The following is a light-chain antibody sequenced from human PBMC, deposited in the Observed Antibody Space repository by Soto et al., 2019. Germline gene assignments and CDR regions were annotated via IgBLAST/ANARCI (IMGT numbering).Light chain of an antibody. V-gene: IGKV3-15*01. CDR2: GAS. Sequence: EIVMTQSPASMSVSPGETATLSCSASQSISNSLAWYQQKPGQAPSLLIYGASTRATGIPARFSGSGSGTEFTLTIISLQSEDSALYYCQQYNNWPPRTFGQGTKLEIK. J-gene: IGKJ2*01. CDR1: QSISNS. CDR3: QQYNNWPPRT.